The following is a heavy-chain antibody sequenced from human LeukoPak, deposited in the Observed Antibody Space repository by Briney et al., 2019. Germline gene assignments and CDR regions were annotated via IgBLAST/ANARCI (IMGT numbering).Heavy chain of an antibody. D-gene: IGHD2-21*02. V-gene: IGHV3-23*01. CDR1: GFTFSSYG. CDR3: AKVVRSSYCGGDFYGLFDY. J-gene: IGHJ4*02. Sequence: PGGSLRLSCAASGFTFSSYGMSWVRQAPGKGLEWVSAISGSGGSTYYADSVKGRFTISRDNSKNTLYLQMNSLRAEDTAVYYCAKVVRSSYCGGDFYGLFDYWGQGTLVTVSS. CDR2: ISGSGGST.